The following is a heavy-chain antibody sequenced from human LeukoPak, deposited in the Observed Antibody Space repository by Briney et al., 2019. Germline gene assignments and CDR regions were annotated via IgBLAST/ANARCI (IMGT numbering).Heavy chain of an antibody. CDR2: AYSTGGA. CDR3: ARSYGGYVLDE. J-gene: IGHJ4*02. Sequence: SETLSLTCIVSGGSVSSLYWHWIRQSPEKGLEWIGYAYSTGGAKYNPSLKNRVTTSFDTPKNHFSLKLTSVTAADTAVYFCARSYGGYVLDEWGQGTLVVVSS. V-gene: IGHV4-59*02. D-gene: IGHD5-12*01. CDR1: GGSVSSLY.